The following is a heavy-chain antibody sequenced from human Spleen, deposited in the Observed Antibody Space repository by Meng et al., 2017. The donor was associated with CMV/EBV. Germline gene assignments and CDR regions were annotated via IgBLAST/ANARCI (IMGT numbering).Heavy chain of an antibody. Sequence: ASVKVSCKASGYNFTAHYFHWVRQAPGQGLEWMGWIHPHRGDTNYAQQFQGRVNLTRDTSINTGYMELTRLTSDDTAVYYCARDNNWGPDYWGQGTLVTVSS. J-gene: IGHJ4*02. CDR3: ARDNNWGPDY. CDR1: GYNFTAHY. D-gene: IGHD7-27*01. CDR2: IHPHRGDT. V-gene: IGHV1-2*02.